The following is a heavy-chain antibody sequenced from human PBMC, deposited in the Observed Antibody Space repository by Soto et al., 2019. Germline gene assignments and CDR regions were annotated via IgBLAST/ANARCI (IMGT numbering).Heavy chain of an antibody. CDR1: GGSFSGYY. J-gene: IGHJ4*02. D-gene: IGHD3-10*01. V-gene: IGHV4-34*01. Sequence: QVQLQQWGAGLLKPSETLSLTCAVYGGSFSGYYWSWIRQPPGKGLEWIGEINDSGSTNYNPSLKSRVTISVDTSKNQFSLKLSSVTAADTAVYYCARAVYYYGSGSYDYWGQGTLVTVSS. CDR3: ARAVYYYGSGSYDY. CDR2: INDSGST.